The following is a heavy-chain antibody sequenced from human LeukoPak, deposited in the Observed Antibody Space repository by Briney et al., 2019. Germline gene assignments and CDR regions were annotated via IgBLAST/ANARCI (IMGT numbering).Heavy chain of an antibody. Sequence: PGGSLRLSCKASGFTFSNYWMSWVRQAPGKGLEWVANIKQDGSEKYYVDSVKGRFTISRDNAKNSLYLQMNSLRAEDTAVYFCARRSVMDVWGQGTTVTVSS. CDR1: GFTFSNYW. J-gene: IGHJ6*02. CDR2: IKQDGSEK. V-gene: IGHV3-7*05. CDR3: ARRSVMDV.